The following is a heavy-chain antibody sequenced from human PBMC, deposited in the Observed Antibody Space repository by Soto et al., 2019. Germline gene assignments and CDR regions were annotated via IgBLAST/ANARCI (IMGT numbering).Heavy chain of an antibody. CDR3: ARDDVLLWFGELLG. CDR2: ISYDGSNK. D-gene: IGHD3-10*01. J-gene: IGHJ4*02. CDR1: GFTFSSYA. V-gene: IGHV3-30-3*01. Sequence: GSLRLSCAASGFTFSSYAMHWVRQAPGKGLEWVAVISYDGSNKYYADSVKGRFTISRDNSKNTLYLQMNSLRAEDTAVYYCARDDVLLWFGELLGWGQGTLVTVSS.